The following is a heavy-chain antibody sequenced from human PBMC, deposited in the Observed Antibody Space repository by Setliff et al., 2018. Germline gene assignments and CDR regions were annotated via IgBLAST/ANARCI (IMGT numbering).Heavy chain of an antibody. CDR2: MNPNSGNT. D-gene: IGHD5-18*01. Sequence: ASVKVSCKASGYTSTSYDINWVRQATGQGLEWMGWMNPNSGNTGYAQKFQGRVTMTRNTSISTAYMELSSLRSEDTAVYYCARRVGSVGIQLPDYWGQGTLVTAPQ. J-gene: IGHJ4*02. V-gene: IGHV1-8*02. CDR3: ARRVGSVGIQLPDY. CDR1: GYTSTSYD.